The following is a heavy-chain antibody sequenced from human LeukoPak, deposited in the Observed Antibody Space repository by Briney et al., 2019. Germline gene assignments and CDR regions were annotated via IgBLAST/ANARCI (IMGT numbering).Heavy chain of an antibody. CDR3: AKFSYGDYVA. V-gene: IGHV3-21*01. CDR1: GFNFNTYS. D-gene: IGHD4-17*01. Sequence: GGSLRLSCAVSGFNFNTYSMNWVRQAPGKGPEWVSSISSTSNYIYYAESVKGRFAVSRDNAKNSLYLQMNSLRADDTAVYYCAKFSYGDYVAWGQGTLVIVSS. J-gene: IGHJ5*02. CDR2: ISSTSNYI.